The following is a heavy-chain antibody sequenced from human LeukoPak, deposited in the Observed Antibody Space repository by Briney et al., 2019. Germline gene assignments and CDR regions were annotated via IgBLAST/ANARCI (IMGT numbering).Heavy chain of an antibody. CDR1: GGSINNY. V-gene: IGHV4-59*01. Sequence: SETLSPTCTVSGGSINNYWSWIRQPPGKGLEWIGYVSDTGSTNYNPSLKSRVTISVDTSKNQFYLKLTSVTAADTAVYYCARTTTTFDDWGHGTLVTVSS. J-gene: IGHJ4*01. CDR3: ARTTTTFDD. D-gene: IGHD4-11*01. CDR2: VSDTGST.